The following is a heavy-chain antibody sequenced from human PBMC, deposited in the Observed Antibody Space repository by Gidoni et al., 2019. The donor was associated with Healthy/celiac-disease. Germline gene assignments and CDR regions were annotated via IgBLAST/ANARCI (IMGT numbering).Heavy chain of an antibody. Sequence: EVQLLESGGGLVQPGGSLRLACAASGFTFSSYARSWVRQAPGKGLGWVSAISGSGGITYYADSVKGRFTISRDNSKNTLYLQMNSLRAEDTAVYYCAKDDDFWSGYPGVWGQGTLVTVSS. CDR1: GFTFSSYA. J-gene: IGHJ4*02. D-gene: IGHD3-3*01. CDR3: AKDDDFWSGYPGV. CDR2: ISGSGGIT. V-gene: IGHV3-23*01.